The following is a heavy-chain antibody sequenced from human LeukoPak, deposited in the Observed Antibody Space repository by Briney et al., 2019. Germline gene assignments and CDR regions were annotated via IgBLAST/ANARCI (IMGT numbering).Heavy chain of an antibody. CDR1: GFTFSSYG. V-gene: IGHV3-30*18. Sequence: GGSLRLSCAASGFTFSSYGMHWVRQAPGKGLEWVAVISYDGSNKYYADSVKGRFTISRDNSKNTLYLQINSLRPEDTAVYYCAKSSYLENWGQGTLVTVSS. J-gene: IGHJ4*02. CDR3: AKSSYLEN. CDR2: ISYDGSNK.